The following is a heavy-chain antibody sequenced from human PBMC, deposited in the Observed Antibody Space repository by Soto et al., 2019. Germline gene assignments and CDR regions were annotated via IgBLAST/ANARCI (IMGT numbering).Heavy chain of an antibody. CDR3: ARVGYCSSTSCHFLNAFDI. D-gene: IGHD2-2*01. J-gene: IGHJ3*02. CDR2: IYYSGST. V-gene: IGHV4-31*03. Sequence: QVQLQESGPGLVKPSQTLSLTCTVSGGSISSGGYYWSWIRQHPGKGLEWIGYIYYSGSTYYNPSLKSRVTISVDTSKNQFSLKLSSVTAADTAVYYCARVGYCSSTSCHFLNAFDIWGQGTMVTVSS. CDR1: GGSISSGGYY.